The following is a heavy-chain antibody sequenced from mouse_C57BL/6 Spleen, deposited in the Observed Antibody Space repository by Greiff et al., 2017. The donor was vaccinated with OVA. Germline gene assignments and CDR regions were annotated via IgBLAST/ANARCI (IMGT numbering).Heavy chain of an antibody. J-gene: IGHJ1*03. Sequence: EVKLVESEGGLVQPGSSMKLSCTASGFTFSDYYMAWVRQVPEKGLEWVANINYDGSSTYYLDSLKSRFIISRDNAKNILYLQMSSLKSEDTATYYCAREQGYYYGSSWYFDVWGTGTTVTVSS. V-gene: IGHV5-16*01. CDR1: GFTFSDYY. CDR2: INYDGSST. CDR3: AREQGYYYGSSWYFDV. D-gene: IGHD1-1*01.